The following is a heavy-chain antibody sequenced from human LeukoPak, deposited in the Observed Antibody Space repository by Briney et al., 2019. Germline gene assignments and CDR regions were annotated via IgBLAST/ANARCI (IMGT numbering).Heavy chain of an antibody. CDR2: INPNSGGT. CDR3: ARAERRIQLLFRPFDS. D-gene: IGHD5-18*01. V-gene: IGHV1-2*02. J-gene: IGHJ4*02. Sequence: GASVKVSCKASGYTFIDYYIHWVRQAPGQGLEWMGWINPNSGGTNYAPKFQGRVTMTRDTSVSTAYMELSSLRSDDTAVYYCARAERRIQLLFRPFDSWGQGTLVSVSS. CDR1: GYTFIDYY.